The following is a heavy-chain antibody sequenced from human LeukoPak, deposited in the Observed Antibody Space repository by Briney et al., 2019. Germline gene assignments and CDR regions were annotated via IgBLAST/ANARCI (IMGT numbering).Heavy chain of an antibody. CDR2: IYYSGST. CDR3: ARARGAVAIDY. CDR1: RGSISSYY. Sequence: SETLSLTCTVSRGSISSYYWSWIRQPPGKGLEWIGYIYYSGSTNYNPSLKSRVTVSVDTSKNQFSLKLTSVTAADTAVYYCARARGAVAIDYWGQGTLVTVSS. J-gene: IGHJ4*02. D-gene: IGHD6-19*01. V-gene: IGHV4-59*12.